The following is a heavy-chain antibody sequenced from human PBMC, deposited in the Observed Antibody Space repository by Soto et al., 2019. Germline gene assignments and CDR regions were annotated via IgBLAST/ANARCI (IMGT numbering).Heavy chain of an antibody. CDR1: GGSISSYY. D-gene: IGHD3-22*01. J-gene: IGHJ4*02. CDR2: IYYSGST. V-gene: IGHV4-59*01. Sequence: SETLSLTCTVSGGSISSYYWSWIRQPPGKGLEWIGYIYYSGSTNYNPSLKSRVTISVDTSTNQFSLKLSSVTAADTAVYDCARDHRAGYDSSGYYFFSFDYWGQGTLVTVSS. CDR3: ARDHRAGYDSSGYYFFSFDY.